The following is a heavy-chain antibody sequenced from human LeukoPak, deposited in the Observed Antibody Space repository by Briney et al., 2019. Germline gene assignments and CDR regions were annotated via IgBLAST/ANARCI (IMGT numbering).Heavy chain of an antibody. Sequence: GSLRLSCAASGFTFSSYAMSWVRQPPGKGLEWIGEINHSGSTNYNPSLKSRVTIFVDTSKNQFSLKLNSVTAADTAVYYCVTIKGLYYFYYYMDVWGKGTTVTISS. J-gene: IGHJ6*03. V-gene: IGHV4-34*08. D-gene: IGHD3-10*01. CDR1: GFTFSSYA. CDR3: VTIKGLYYFYYYMDV. CDR2: INHSGST.